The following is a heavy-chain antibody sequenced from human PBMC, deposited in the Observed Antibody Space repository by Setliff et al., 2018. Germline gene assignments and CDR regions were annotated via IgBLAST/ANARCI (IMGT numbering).Heavy chain of an antibody. Sequence: ASVKVSCKASADTFSRYDITWVRQAPGQGLEWMGWISPYNGKTEHAQMFQGRVTMATDRTTNTAYMELRSLKSDDTAVYYCARGSRSWGPRDYYYVDVWGQGTTVTVSS. CDR3: ARGSRSWGPRDYYYVDV. V-gene: IGHV1-18*01. D-gene: IGHD2-2*01. J-gene: IGHJ6*03. CDR2: ISPYNGKT. CDR1: ADTFSRYD.